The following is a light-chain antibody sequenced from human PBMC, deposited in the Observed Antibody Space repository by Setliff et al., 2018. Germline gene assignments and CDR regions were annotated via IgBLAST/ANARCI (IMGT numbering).Light chain of an antibody. Sequence: QSALAQPASVSGSPGQTITISCTGTSSDIGIYNYVSWYQQYPDKAPKLLIYDVINRPSGVSDRFSGSKSGNMASLTISGLQAADEADYYCSSYAGSNNFPYVFGTGTKVTVL. CDR1: SSDIGIYNY. J-gene: IGLJ1*01. CDR3: SSYAGSNNFPYV. CDR2: DVI. V-gene: IGLV2-14*01.